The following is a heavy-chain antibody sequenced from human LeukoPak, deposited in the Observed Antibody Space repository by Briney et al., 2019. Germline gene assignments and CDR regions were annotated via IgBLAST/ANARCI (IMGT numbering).Heavy chain of an antibody. Sequence: GGSLRLSCAASGFTFSSYWMSWVRQAPGKGLDWVANIKQDGSEKYYVDSVKGRFTISRDNAKNSLYLQMNSLRAEDTAVYYCARERYSSGWYIIDPWGQGTLVTVSS. CDR1: GFTFSSYW. J-gene: IGHJ5*02. V-gene: IGHV3-7*03. D-gene: IGHD6-19*01. CDR3: ARERYSSGWYIIDP. CDR2: IKQDGSEK.